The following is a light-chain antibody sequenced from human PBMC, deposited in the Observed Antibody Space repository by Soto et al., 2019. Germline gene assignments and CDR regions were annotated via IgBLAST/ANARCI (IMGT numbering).Light chain of an antibody. J-gene: IGKJ5*01. CDR2: DAS. CDR3: QQVYGHPPA. CDR1: QSISGW. Sequence: DIQMTQSPSTLSASVGDRVTITCRASQSISGWLALYQQKPGKAPNLLIYDASNLKSGVPSRFSGSGSRTEFTPTISSLQPDDFATYFCQQVYGHPPAFGPGTRLEIK. V-gene: IGKV1-5*01.